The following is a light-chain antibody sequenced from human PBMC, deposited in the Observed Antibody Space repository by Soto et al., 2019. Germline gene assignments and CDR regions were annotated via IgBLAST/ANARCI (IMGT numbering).Light chain of an antibody. V-gene: IGLV2-23*01. J-gene: IGLJ3*02. CDR3: CSYAGSSTWV. CDR1: NSDVGNYNL. CDR2: EGS. Sequence: QSALAQPASVSGSPGQSITIPCTGSNSDVGNYNLVSWYQQHPGEAPKLMIYEGSKRPSGVSNRFSGSKSGNTASLTISGLQAEDEADYFCCSYAGSSTWVFGGGTKLTVL.